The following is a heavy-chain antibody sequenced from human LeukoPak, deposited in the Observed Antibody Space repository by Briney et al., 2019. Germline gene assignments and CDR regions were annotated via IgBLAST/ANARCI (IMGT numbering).Heavy chain of an antibody. CDR2: IIPIFDRP. V-gene: IGHV1-69*06. Sequence: ASVKVSCTASGYTFTSYGFSWVRQAPGQGLEWMGGIIPIFDRPNYAQKFEGRVTITADKSTNTTYMEIRSLTSDDTAVYYCARDAQWELRALDVWGRGTMVIVSS. CDR1: GYTFTSYG. J-gene: IGHJ3*01. D-gene: IGHD1-26*01. CDR3: ARDAQWELRALDV.